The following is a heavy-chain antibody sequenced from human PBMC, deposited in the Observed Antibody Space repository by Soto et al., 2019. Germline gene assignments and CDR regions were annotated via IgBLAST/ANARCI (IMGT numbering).Heavy chain of an antibody. CDR3: ARATESHYFDY. J-gene: IGHJ4*02. Sequence: LSLTCTVSGGSISSGGYYWSWIRQHPGKGLEWIGYIYYSGSTYYNPSLKSPVTISADTSKNEFSLTLTSVTAADTAVYYCARATESHYFDYWGRGILVTVSS. CDR1: GGSISSGGYY. CDR2: IYYSGST. V-gene: IGHV4-31*01.